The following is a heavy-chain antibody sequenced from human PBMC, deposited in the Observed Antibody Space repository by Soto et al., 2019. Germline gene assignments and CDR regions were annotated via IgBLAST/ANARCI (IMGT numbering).Heavy chain of an antibody. D-gene: IGHD1-26*01. V-gene: IGHV4-59*01. CDR3: ARDMHAGFTHYFDP. J-gene: IGHJ5*02. CDR2: IFHSGNA. CDR1: GGSIRNFY. Sequence: SETLSLTCTVSGGSIRNFYWSWIRQSPGKILEWIGFIFHSGNAKYNPSLKSRVTISVDTSKNQFSLSLDSVTAADTAVYYCARDMHAGFTHYFDPWGQGTLVNVSS.